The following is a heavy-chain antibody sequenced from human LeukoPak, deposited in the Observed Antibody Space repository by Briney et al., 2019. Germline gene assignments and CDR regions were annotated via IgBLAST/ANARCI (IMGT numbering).Heavy chain of an antibody. V-gene: IGHV4-39*01. Sequence: PSETLSLTCTVSGGSISSSSYYWGWIRQPPGKGLEWIGAMYCSGGTYYNPSLKSRVTIYVDTSKNQFSLKLNSVTAADTAVYYCARLAYDNSGYYYFDYWGQGTLVTVSS. J-gene: IGHJ4*02. CDR1: GGSISSSSYY. D-gene: IGHD3-22*01. CDR3: ARLAYDNSGYYYFDY. CDR2: MYCSGGT.